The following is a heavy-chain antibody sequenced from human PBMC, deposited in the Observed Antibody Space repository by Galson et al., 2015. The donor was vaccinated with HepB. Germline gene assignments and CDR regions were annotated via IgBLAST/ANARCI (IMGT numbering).Heavy chain of an antibody. CDR1: GFTFSNYG. Sequence: CAASGFTFSNYGMHWVRQAPGKGLEWVAVISYDGNNRYYADSVKGRFTISRDNSKNTLYLQMNSLRAEDTAVYSCTGYNWFDPWGQGTLVTVSS. CDR3: TGYNWFDP. V-gene: IGHV3-30*03. J-gene: IGHJ5*02. CDR2: ISYDGNNR.